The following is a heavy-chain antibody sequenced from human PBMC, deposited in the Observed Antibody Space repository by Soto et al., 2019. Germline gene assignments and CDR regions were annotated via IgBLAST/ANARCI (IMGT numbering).Heavy chain of an antibody. CDR3: AREGHVLRYFDWPFRAFDI. V-gene: IGHV4-31*03. CDR1: GGSISSGGYY. Sequence: PSETLSLACTVSGGSISSGGYYWSWIRQHPGKGLEWIGYIYYSGSTYYNPSLKSRVTISVDTSKNQFSLKLSSVTAADTAVYYCAREGHVLRYFDWPFRAFDIWGQGTMVTVSS. D-gene: IGHD3-9*01. CDR2: IYYSGST. J-gene: IGHJ3*02.